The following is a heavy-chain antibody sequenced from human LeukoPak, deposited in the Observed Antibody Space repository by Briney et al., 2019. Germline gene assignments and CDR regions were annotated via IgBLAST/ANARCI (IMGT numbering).Heavy chain of an antibody. D-gene: IGHD2-2*01. CDR1: GGSFSGYY. CDR2: INHSGST. V-gene: IGHV4-34*01. Sequence: SETLSLTCAVYGGSFSGYYWSWIRQPPGKGLEWIGEINHSGSTNYNPSLKSRVTTSVDTSKNQFSLKLSSVTAADTAVYYCAVSSTSCRDCGMDVWGQGTTVTVSS. J-gene: IGHJ6*02. CDR3: AVSSTSCRDCGMDV.